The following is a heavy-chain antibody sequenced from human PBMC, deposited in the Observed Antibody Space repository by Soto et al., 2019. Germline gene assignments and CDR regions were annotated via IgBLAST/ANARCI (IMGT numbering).Heavy chain of an antibody. Sequence: PGGSLRLSCAASGXTFSSYSMNWVRQAPGKGLEWVSSISSSSSYIYYADSVKGRFTISRDNAKNSLYLQMNSLRAEDTAVYYCARDPGIAVAGATFYYWGQGTLVTVSS. CDR3: ARDPGIAVAGATFYY. CDR2: ISSSSSYI. V-gene: IGHV3-21*01. D-gene: IGHD6-19*01. J-gene: IGHJ4*02. CDR1: GXTFSSYS.